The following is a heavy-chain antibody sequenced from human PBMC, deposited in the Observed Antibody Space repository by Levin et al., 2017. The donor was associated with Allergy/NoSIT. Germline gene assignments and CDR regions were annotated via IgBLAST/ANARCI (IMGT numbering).Heavy chain of an antibody. J-gene: IGHJ6*02. CDR1: GFNFSNSS. Sequence: GGSLRLSCVGSGFNFSNSSMTWVRQAPGKGLEWISYISCRSGTIYYADSVKGRFTISRDDAKNSLYLQMNSLRAQDTAVYYCARGAPTIFGVVINYGFDVWGLGTSGTVA. D-gene: IGHD3-3*01. CDR2: ISCRSGTI. CDR3: ARGAPTIFGVVINYGFDV. V-gene: IGHV3-48*01.